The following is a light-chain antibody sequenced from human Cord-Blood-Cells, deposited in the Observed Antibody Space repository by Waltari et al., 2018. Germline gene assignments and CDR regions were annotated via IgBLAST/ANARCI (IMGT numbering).Light chain of an antibody. CDR2: DVS. CDR3: SSYTSSSTWV. V-gene: IGLV2-14*03. Sequence: QSALTQPASVSGSPGQSITISCTGTSSDVGGYNYVSWYHQHPGKAPKLMIYDVSNRPSGVSNRFSGSKSGNTASLTISGLQAADEADYYCSSYTSSSTWVFGGGTKLTVL. J-gene: IGLJ3*02. CDR1: SSDVGGYNY.